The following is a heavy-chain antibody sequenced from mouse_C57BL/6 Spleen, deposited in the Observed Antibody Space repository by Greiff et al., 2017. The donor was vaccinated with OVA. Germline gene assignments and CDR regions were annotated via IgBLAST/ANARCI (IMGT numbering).Heavy chain of an antibody. CDR2: IDPNSGAT. Sequence: QVQLKQPGAELVKPGASVKLSCKASGYTFTSYWMHWVKQRPGRGLEWIGGIDPNSGATKYNEKFKSKATLTVDKPSSTAYMQLSSLTSEDSAVYYCARVMVTYAMDYWGQGTSVTVSA. V-gene: IGHV1-72*01. CDR1: GYTFTSYW. CDR3: ARVMVTYAMDY. J-gene: IGHJ4*01. D-gene: IGHD2-2*01.